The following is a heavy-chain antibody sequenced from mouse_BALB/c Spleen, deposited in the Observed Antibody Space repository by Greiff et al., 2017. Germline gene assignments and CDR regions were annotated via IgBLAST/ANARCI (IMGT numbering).Heavy chain of an antibody. V-gene: IGHV5-6-3*01. D-gene: IGHD2-1*01. CDR1: GFTFSSYG. Sequence: EVKLMESGGGLVQPGGSLKLSCAASGFTFSSYGMSWVRQTPDKRLELVATINSNGGSTYYPDSVKGRFTISRDNAKNTLYLQMSSLKSEDTAMYYCARDYGNYGDYWGQGTTLTVSS. CDR2: INSNGGST. J-gene: IGHJ2*01. CDR3: ARDYGNYGDY.